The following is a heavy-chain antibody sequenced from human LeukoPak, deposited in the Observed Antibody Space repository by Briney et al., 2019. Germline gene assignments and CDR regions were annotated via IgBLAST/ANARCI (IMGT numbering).Heavy chain of an antibody. CDR1: GFTFSGYE. CDR2: ISSSGSTI. D-gene: IGHD6-19*01. V-gene: IGHV3-48*03. Sequence: SGGSLRLSCAASGFTFSGYEMNWVRQAPGKGLEWVSYISSSGSTIYYADSVKGRFTISRDNAKNSLYLQMNSLRAEDTAVYYCARGSVRGDYWGQGTLVTVSS. J-gene: IGHJ4*02. CDR3: ARGSVRGDY.